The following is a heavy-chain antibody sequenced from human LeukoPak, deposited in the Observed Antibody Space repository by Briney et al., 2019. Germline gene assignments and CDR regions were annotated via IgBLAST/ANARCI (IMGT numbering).Heavy chain of an antibody. CDR1: GFTFSSYA. D-gene: IGHD3-3*01. Sequence: GGSLRLSCAASGFTFSSYAMHWVRQAPGKGLEYVSAISSNGGSTYYANSVKGRFTISRDNSKNTLYLQMGSLRAEDMAVYYCATRKECYFDYWGQGTLVTVSS. CDR2: ISSNGGST. CDR3: ATRKECYFDY. J-gene: IGHJ4*02. V-gene: IGHV3-64*01.